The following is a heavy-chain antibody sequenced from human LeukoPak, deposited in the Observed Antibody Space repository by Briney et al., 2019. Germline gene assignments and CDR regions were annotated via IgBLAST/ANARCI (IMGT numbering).Heavy chain of an antibody. CDR2: IDPGDSYT. CDR1: AYSFTSYW. Sequence: PGGSLRLSCKGSAYSFTSYWINWVRQMPGKGLEWVGRIDPGDSYTNYSPSFQGHVTISADKSISTAYLQWNSLKASDTAMYYCARLAVAGGTYNWFDPWGQGTLVTVSS. J-gene: IGHJ5*02. D-gene: IGHD6-19*01. CDR3: ARLAVAGGTYNWFDP. V-gene: IGHV5-10-1*01.